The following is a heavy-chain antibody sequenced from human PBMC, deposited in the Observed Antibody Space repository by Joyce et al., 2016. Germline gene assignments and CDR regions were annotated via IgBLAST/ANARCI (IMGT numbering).Heavy chain of an antibody. CDR2: IYPGDADS. CDR1: GYSFTSYW. D-gene: IGHD3-22*01. CDR3: ARQSGYYDTSGPINAFDI. Sequence: EVQLVQSGAEVKKPGASLKISCKGSGYSFTSYWIGWVRQMPGKGLGWMGIIYPGDADSRYSPSFQGQVTISVDKFINTAYLQWSSLKASDTAMYYCARQSGYYDTSGPINAFDIWGQGTMVTVSS. J-gene: IGHJ3*02. V-gene: IGHV5-51*01.